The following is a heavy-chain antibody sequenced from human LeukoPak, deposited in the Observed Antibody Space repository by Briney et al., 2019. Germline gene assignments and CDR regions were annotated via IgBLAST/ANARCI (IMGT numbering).Heavy chain of an antibody. CDR3: ARGPGGGSYSDAFDI. D-gene: IGHD1-26*01. CDR2: IYNSGST. Sequence: PSETLSLTCTVSGGSISSDYWSWIRQPPGKGLEWVAYIYNSGSTSYNPSLKSRVTISMNTSKNQFSLKLSSVTAADTAVYYCARGPGGGSYSDAFDIRGQGTMVTVSS. J-gene: IGHJ3*02. V-gene: IGHV4-59*01. CDR1: GGSISSDY.